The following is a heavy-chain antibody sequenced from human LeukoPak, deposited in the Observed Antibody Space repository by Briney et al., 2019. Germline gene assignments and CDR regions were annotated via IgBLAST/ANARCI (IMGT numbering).Heavy chain of an antibody. CDR1: GGSISSSSYY. CDR2: IYYSGST. D-gene: IGHD3-22*01. Sequence: SETLSLTCTVSGGSISSSSYYWGWIRQPPGKGLEWIGSIYYSGSTYYNPSLKSRVTISVDTSKNQSSLKLSSVTAADTAVYYCARDYAYYYDSSGYYYWEYWGQGTLVTVSS. J-gene: IGHJ4*02. V-gene: IGHV4-39*07. CDR3: ARDYAYYYDSSGYYYWEY.